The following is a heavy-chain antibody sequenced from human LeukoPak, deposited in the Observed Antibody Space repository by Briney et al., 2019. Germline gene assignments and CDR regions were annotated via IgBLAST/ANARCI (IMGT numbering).Heavy chain of an antibody. D-gene: IGHD7-27*01. CDR2: INPGGGST. CDR3: ARARTGDSDY. CDR1: GYTFINYY. J-gene: IGHJ4*02. Sequence: GASVKVSCKASGYTFINYYIHWVRQAPGQGLEWMGLINPGGGSTTYSQKFQSRVTMTRDTSTSTVYMELNSLRSEDTALYYCARARTGDSDYWGQGTLVTVSS. V-gene: IGHV1-46*01.